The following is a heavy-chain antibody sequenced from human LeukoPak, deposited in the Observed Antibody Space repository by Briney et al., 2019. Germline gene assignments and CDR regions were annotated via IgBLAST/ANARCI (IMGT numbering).Heavy chain of an antibody. Sequence: SETLSLTCTVSGGSISSYYWSWIRQPPGKGLEWIGYIYYSGSTNYNPSLKSRVTISVDTSKNQFSLKLSSVTAADTAVYYCARGGPHYYDKGSFDYWGQGTLVTV. V-gene: IGHV4-59*08. J-gene: IGHJ4*02. CDR1: GGSISSYY. CDR2: IYYSGST. CDR3: ARGGPHYYDKGSFDY. D-gene: IGHD3-22*01.